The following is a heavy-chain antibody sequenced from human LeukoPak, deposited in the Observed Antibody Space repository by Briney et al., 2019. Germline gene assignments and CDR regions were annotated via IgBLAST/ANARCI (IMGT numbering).Heavy chain of an antibody. CDR3: ARDGNNWNDLDY. Sequence: PGESLILSCAASGFIFSAYSMNWVRQAPGKGLEWVASISCSNSYTYYADSVKGRFTISRDNAENSLYLHMNSLRAEDTAVYYCARDGNNWNDLDYWGQGTLVTVSS. CDR1: GFIFSAYS. J-gene: IGHJ4*02. CDR2: ISCSNSYT. D-gene: IGHD1-1*01. V-gene: IGHV3-21*01.